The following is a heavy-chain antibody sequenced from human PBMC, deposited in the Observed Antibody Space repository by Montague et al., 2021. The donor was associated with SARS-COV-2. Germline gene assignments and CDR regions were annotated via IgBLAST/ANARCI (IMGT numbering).Heavy chain of an antibody. CDR1: GFTFISYW. J-gene: IGHJ4*02. V-gene: IGHV3-7*01. CDR2: INQDGSEK. D-gene: IGHD2-8*02. Sequence: SLRLSCAASGFTFISYWMSWVRQAPGKGLEWVANINQDGSEKSYVDSVKGRFTISRDNAKNSLYLQMNSLRAEDTAAYYCARDRLLGGQGTLVTVSS. CDR3: ARDRLL.